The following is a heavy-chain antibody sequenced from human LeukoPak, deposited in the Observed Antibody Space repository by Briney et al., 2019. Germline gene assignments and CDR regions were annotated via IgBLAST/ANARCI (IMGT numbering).Heavy chain of an antibody. CDR3: ARDSGYYYGSGLLGWFDP. D-gene: IGHD3-10*01. CDR1: GGSISSSSYY. J-gene: IGHJ5*02. V-gene: IGHV4-39*07. Sequence: SETLSLTCTVSGGSISSSSYYWGWIRQPPGKGLEWIGSIYYSGSTYYNPSLKSRVTISVDTSKNQFSLKLSSVTAADTAVYYCARDSGYYYGSGLLGWFDPWGQGTLVTVSS. CDR2: IYYSGST.